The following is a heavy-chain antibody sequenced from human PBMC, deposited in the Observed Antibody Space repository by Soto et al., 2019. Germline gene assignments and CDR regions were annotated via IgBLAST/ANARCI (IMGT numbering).Heavy chain of an antibody. Sequence: QVQLVQSGAEVKKPGASVKVSCKASGYTFTSYAMHWVRKAPGQRLEWMGWINAGNGNTKYSQKFQGRVTITRDTSASTAYMELSSLRSEDTAVYYCARDAYSSSWPIPLDYWGQGTLVTVSS. CDR1: GYTFTSYA. CDR3: ARDAYSSSWPIPLDY. J-gene: IGHJ4*02. D-gene: IGHD6-13*01. CDR2: INAGNGNT. V-gene: IGHV1-3*01.